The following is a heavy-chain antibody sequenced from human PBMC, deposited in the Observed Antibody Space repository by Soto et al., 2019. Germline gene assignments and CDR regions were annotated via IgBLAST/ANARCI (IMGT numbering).Heavy chain of an antibody. CDR1: GFTFSSYA. J-gene: IGHJ4*02. D-gene: IGHD6-6*01. Sequence: QVQLVESGGGVVQPGRSLRLSCAASGFTFSSYAMHWVRQAPGKGLEWVAVISYDGSNKYYADSVKGRFTISRDNSKNTLYLQMNSLRAEDTAVYYCARVGGRSSSSVGLVDYWGQGTLVTVSS. CDR2: ISYDGSNK. V-gene: IGHV3-30-3*01. CDR3: ARVGGRSSSSVGLVDY.